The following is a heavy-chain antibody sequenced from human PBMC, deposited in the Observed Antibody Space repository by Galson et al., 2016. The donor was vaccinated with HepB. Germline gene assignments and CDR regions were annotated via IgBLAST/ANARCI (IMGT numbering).Heavy chain of an antibody. CDR3: ARDGLGAFDL. J-gene: IGHJ3*01. CDR2: ISSDGSVT. Sequence: SLRLSCAASGFTFSSYWMHWVRQAPGEGLMWVSQISSDGSVTRYADYVKGRFTITRDNAKNTLYLDINSLRVEDTAIYYCARDGLGAFDLWGQGTMVTVSS. D-gene: IGHD7-27*01. V-gene: IGHV3-74*01. CDR1: GFTFSSYW.